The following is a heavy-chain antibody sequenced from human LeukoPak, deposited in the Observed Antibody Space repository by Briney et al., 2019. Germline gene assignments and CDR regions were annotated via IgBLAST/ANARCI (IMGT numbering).Heavy chain of an antibody. J-gene: IGHJ6*03. CDR2: IYYSGST. Sequence: PSETLSLTCTVSGGSISSSSYYWGWIRQPPGKGLEWIGTIYYSGSTYYNPSLKSRVTISVDTSKNQFSLKLSSVTAADTAVYYCARQDLVGDYYYYMDVWDKGTTVTVSS. D-gene: IGHD6-6*01. CDR3: ARQDLVGDYYYYMDV. V-gene: IGHV4-39*01. CDR1: GGSISSSSYY.